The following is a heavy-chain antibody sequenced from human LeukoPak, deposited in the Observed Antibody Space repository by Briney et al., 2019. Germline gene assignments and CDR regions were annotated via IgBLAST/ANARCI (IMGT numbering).Heavy chain of an antibody. V-gene: IGHV3-21*01. CDR1: GFTFSSYS. J-gene: IGHJ4*02. CDR3: ARDGLAAAGRGFDY. CDR2: ISSSSSYI. D-gene: IGHD6-13*01. Sequence: SGGSLRLSCAASGFTFSSYSMNWVRQAPGKGLEWVSSISSSSSYIYYADSVKGRFTISRDNAKNSPYLQMNSLGAEDTAVYYCARDGLAAAGRGFDYWGQGTLVTVSS.